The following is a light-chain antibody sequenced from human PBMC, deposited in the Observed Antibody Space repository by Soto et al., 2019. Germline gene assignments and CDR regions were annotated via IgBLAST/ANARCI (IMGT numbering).Light chain of an antibody. CDR3: QQYGTSTRT. CDR1: QSVSASY. J-gene: IGKJ1*01. Sequence: EIVLKKSPGTMALSAGARAALAXRARQSVSASYLAWSQQSPGXAPRXXXDAXSSRATGIPDRLSGSGSATDFPLTISRLEPEDFAVYYCQQYGTSTRTFGQVTKVDIK. CDR2: AXS. V-gene: IGKV3-20*01.